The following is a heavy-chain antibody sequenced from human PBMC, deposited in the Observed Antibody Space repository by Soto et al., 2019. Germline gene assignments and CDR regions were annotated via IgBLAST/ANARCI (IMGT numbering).Heavy chain of an antibody. CDR2: MSHSGST. J-gene: IGHJ4*02. Sequence: QVQLQESGPGLLKPSETLSLTCTVSGSSISRYHWSWIRQPPGKGLEWIGYMSHSGSTNYNPSLKSRVTMSSDTSKSQLSLTVTSLTAADTAVYYCARSESGLDSGDIWGQGTLVTVSS. CDR3: ARSESGLDSGDI. D-gene: IGHD5-12*01. CDR1: GSSISRYH. V-gene: IGHV4-59*01.